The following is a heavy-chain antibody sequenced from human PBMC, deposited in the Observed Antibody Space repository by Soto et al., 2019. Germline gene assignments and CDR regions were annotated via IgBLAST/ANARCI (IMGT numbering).Heavy chain of an antibody. J-gene: IGHJ4*02. D-gene: IGHD2-15*01. Sequence: GGSLRLSCAASGFTFSSYAMSWVRQAPGKGLEWVSAIGGSGGSTYYADSVKGRFTISRDNSKNTLYLHMNSLRAEDTAVYYCAKRAYGYCSGGSCYLGRFDYWGQGTLVTVSS. CDR3: AKRAYGYCSGGSCYLGRFDY. V-gene: IGHV3-23*01. CDR1: GFTFSSYA. CDR2: IGGSGGST.